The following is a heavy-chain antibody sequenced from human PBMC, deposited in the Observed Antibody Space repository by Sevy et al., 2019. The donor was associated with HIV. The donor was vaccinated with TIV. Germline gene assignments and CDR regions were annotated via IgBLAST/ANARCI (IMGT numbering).Heavy chain of an antibody. D-gene: IGHD1-26*01. CDR2: IYPGDSDT. J-gene: IGHJ4*02. Sequence: GESLKISCKGSGYSFTSYWIGWVRQMPGKGLEWRGIIYPGDSDTRYSPSFQGQVTILAAKSISTAYLQWSSLEASDTAMYYCARRSTGIVGTHFDYWGQGTLVTVSS. CDR1: GYSFTSYW. V-gene: IGHV5-51*01. CDR3: ARRSTGIVGTHFDY.